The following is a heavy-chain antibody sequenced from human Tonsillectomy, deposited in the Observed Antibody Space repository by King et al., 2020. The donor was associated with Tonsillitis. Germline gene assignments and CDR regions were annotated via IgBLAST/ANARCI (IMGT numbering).Heavy chain of an antibody. CDR3: ARDGPPGFLYYFYY. CDR2: INPSGGST. J-gene: IGHJ4*02. CDR1: GYTFTSYY. V-gene: IGHV1-46*01. Sequence: VQLVESGAEVKKPGASVKVSCKASGYTFTSYYIHWVRQDPGQGLEWMGLINPSGGSTSYAQKFQARVTMTRDTSTSTVYMELSSLRTEDTAVYYCARDGPPGFLYYFYYWGQGPLVTVSS.